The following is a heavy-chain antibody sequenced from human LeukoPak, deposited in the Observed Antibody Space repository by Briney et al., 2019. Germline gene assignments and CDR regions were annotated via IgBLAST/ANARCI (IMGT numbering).Heavy chain of an antibody. D-gene: IGHD3-22*01. CDR3: ASSPGSSGYYFDY. J-gene: IGHJ4*02. CDR2: ISSNGGST. V-gene: IGHV3-64*01. CDR1: GFTFSSYA. Sequence: GGSLRLSCAASGFTFSSYAMHWVRQAPGKGLEYVSAISSNGGSTYYANSVKGRFTISRDNSKNTLYLQMGSLRAEDMAVYYCASSPGSSGYYFDYWGQGTLVTVSS.